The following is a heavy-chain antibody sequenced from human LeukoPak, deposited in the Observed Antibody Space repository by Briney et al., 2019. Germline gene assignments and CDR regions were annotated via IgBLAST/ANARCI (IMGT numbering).Heavy chain of an antibody. D-gene: IGHD3-3*01. V-gene: IGHV3-53*01. CDR2: IYSGGST. Sequence: PGGSLRPSCAASGFTVSSNYMSWVRQAPGKGLEWVSVIYSGGSTYYADSVKGRFTISRDNSKNTLYLQMNSLRAEDTAVYYCAREIGGDFWSGPGAFDIWGQGTMVTVSS. CDR1: GFTVSSNY. J-gene: IGHJ3*02. CDR3: AREIGGDFWSGPGAFDI.